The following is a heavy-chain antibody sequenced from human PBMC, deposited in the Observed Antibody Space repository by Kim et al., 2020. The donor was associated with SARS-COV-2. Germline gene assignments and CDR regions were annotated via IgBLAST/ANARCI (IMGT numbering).Heavy chain of an antibody. CDR3: ARDARKDYDFWSGTAIHTPGAAEAYGMDV. V-gene: IGHV3-21*01. CDR1: GFTFSSYS. D-gene: IGHD3-3*01. J-gene: IGHJ6*02. CDR2: ISSSSSYI. Sequence: GGSLRLSCAASGFTFSSYSMNWVRQAPGKGLEWVSSISSSSSYIYYADSVKGRFTISRDNAKNSLYLQMNSLRAEDTAVYYCARDARKDYDFWSGTAIHTPGAAEAYGMDVWGQGTTVTVSS.